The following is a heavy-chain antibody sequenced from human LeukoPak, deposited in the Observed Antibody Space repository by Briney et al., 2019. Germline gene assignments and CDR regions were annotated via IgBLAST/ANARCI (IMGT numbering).Heavy chain of an antibody. CDR1: GGSISSSSYY. J-gene: IGHJ4*02. D-gene: IGHD3-3*01. CDR2: IYYSGST. Sequence: SQTLSLTCSVSGGSISSSSYYWGWIRQPPGKGLEWIGSIYYSGSTYYNPSLKSRVTISVDTSKNQFSLKLSSVTAADTAVYYCARGPSGYYKDYFDYWGQGTLVTVSS. CDR3: ARGPSGYYKDYFDY. V-gene: IGHV4-39*07.